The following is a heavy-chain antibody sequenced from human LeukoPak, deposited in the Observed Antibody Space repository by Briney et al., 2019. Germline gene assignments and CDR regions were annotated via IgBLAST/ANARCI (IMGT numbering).Heavy chain of an antibody. J-gene: IGHJ4*02. Sequence: GGSLRLSCAASGFTFDDYGMSWVRQVPGKGLEWVSGINWNGSGAGYAAPVKRRFTISRANAKNSLYLQMNSLTAEDTAVYYCARDFGTEYSSGWYADYWGQGTLVTVSS. CDR2: INWNGSGA. CDR3: ARDFGTEYSSGWYADY. V-gene: IGHV3-20*04. D-gene: IGHD6-19*01. CDR1: GFTFDDYG.